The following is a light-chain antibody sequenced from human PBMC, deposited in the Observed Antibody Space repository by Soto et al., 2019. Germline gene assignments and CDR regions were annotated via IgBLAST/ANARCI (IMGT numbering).Light chain of an antibody. V-gene: IGKV3-15*01. Sequence: EIVMTQSPATLSVSPGERATLSCRASQSVSGNLAWYQHKPGQAPRLLIYGASTRATGIPARFSGSGSGTEFPLTISRLPSEDFAVYYCQQYNNWPPVTFGGGTKVEIK. CDR3: QQYNNWPPVT. J-gene: IGKJ4*01. CDR2: GAS. CDR1: QSVSGN.